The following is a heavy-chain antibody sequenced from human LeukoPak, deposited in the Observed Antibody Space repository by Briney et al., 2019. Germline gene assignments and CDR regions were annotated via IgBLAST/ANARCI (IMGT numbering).Heavy chain of an antibody. Sequence: PGGSLRLSCAASGFTFSSYSMNWVRQAPGKGLEWVSSIGSSSSYIYYADSVKGRFTISRDNAKNSLYLQMNSLRAEGTAVYYCARGLGYCSGGSCRNWFDPWGQGTLVTVSS. V-gene: IGHV3-21*01. CDR1: GFTFSSYS. J-gene: IGHJ5*02. CDR2: IGSSSSYI. D-gene: IGHD2-15*01. CDR3: ARGLGYCSGGSCRNWFDP.